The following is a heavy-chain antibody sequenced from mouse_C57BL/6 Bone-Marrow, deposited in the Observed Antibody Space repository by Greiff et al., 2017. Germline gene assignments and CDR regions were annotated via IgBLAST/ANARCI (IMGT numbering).Heavy chain of an antibody. D-gene: IGHD3-2*02. CDR2: IYPRSGNT. Sequence: VQGVESGAELARPGASVKLSCKASGYTFTSYGISWVKQRTGQGLEWIGEIYPRSGNTNYNEKFKGKATLTADTSSSAAYMELRSLTSEDAAVYFCAKLDGSVHNDYWGQGTTLTVSS. V-gene: IGHV1-81*01. CDR3: AKLDGSVHNDY. J-gene: IGHJ2*01. CDR1: GYTFTSYG.